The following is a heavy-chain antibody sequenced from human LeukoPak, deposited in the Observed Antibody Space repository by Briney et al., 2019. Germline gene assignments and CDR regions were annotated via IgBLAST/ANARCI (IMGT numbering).Heavy chain of an antibody. D-gene: IGHD3-3*01. CDR2: ISSSSSTI. Sequence: RTGGSLRLSCAASEFTFSSYSMNWVRQAPGKGLEWVSYISSSSSTIYYADSVKGRFTISRDNSKNTLYLQMNSLITEDTAVYYCAKGITIFGVVAEGFDHWGQGSLVTVSS. J-gene: IGHJ4*02. V-gene: IGHV3-48*01. CDR3: AKGITIFGVVAEGFDH. CDR1: EFTFSSYS.